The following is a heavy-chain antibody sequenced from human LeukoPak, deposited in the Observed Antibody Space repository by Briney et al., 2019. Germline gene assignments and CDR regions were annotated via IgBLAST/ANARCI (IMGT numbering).Heavy chain of an antibody. J-gene: IGHJ4*02. V-gene: IGHV1-24*01. CDR2: FDPEDGET. CDR3: ARLRNSGSYYFFDY. D-gene: IGHD1-26*01. CDR1: GYTLTELS. Sequence: ASVKVSCKVSGYTLTELSMHWVRQAPGKGLEWMGGFDPEDGETIYAQKFQGRVTMTRDTSISTAYMELSRLRSDDTAVYYCARLRNSGSYYFFDYWGQGTLVTVSS.